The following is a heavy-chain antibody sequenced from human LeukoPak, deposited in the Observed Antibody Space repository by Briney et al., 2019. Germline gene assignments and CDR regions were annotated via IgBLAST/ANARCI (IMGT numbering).Heavy chain of an antibody. CDR3: ARESSGGYFDY. D-gene: IGHD2-15*01. J-gene: IGHJ4*02. CDR2: SYNSGST. Sequence: PSETLSLTCTVSGGSISSGGYYWTWIRQHPGKGLEWIGYSYNSGSTYYNPSLKSRVTISVDTTKNQFSLKLSPVTAADTAVYYCARESSGGYFDYWGQGTLVTVSS. V-gene: IGHV4-31*03. CDR1: GGSISSGGYY.